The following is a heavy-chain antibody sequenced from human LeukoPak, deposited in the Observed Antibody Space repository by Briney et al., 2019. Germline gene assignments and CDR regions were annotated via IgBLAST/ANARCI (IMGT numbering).Heavy chain of an antibody. CDR3: AGEFAY. V-gene: IGHV4-61*02. CDR2: MYTGGTT. Sequence: SQTLALTCTVSGGSISSGTYYWSWIRQPAGRGLEWIGRMYTGGTTNYNPSLKSRLTISVDTSKDQFSLTLSSVTAADTAVYYCAGEFAYWGQGTLVSVSS. CDR1: GGSISSGTYY. J-gene: IGHJ4*02.